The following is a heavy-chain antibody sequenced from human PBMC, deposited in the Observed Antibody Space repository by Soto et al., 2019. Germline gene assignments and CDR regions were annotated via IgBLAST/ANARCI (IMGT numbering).Heavy chain of an antibody. CDR1: GFTFSSYS. V-gene: IGHV3-48*01. CDR3: ARGGGDYDFWSGYGYYYYYYMDV. J-gene: IGHJ6*03. CDR2: ISSSSSTI. D-gene: IGHD3-3*01. Sequence: GGSLRLSCAASGFTFSSYSMNWVRQAPGKGLEWVSYISSSSSTIYYADSVKGRFTISRDNAKNSLYLQMNSLRAEDTAVYYCARGGGDYDFWSGYGYYYYYYMDVWGKGTTVTVSS.